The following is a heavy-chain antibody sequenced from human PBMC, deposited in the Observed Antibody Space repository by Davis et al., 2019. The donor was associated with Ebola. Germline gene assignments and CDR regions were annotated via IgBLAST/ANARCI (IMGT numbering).Heavy chain of an antibody. CDR2: IKEDGSKK. D-gene: IGHD2-8*01. CDR3: ARDASWSFDS. V-gene: IGHV3-7*01. Sequence: SLKISCEASGFTSSSYWMSWVRQAPGKGLEWVANIKEDGSKKQYVDSLKGRFTISRDNAKKSLHLEVNSLRFDDTAVYYCARDASWSFDSWGQGTLVTVSS. J-gene: IGHJ4*02. CDR1: GFTSSSYW.